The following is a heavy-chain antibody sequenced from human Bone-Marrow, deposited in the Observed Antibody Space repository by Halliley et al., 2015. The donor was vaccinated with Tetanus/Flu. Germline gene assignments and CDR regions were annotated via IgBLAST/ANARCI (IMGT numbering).Heavy chain of an antibody. CDR3: VRPDYVDYLGYYYGMDV. CDR1: GGPIRTTSYY. Sequence: CSVSGGPIRTTSYYWGWIRQPPGKGLEWIGSIYYTGNTYYNPSLKSRVTISADTSKNQFFLKLNSVTAADTAVYYCVRPDYVDYLGYYYGMDVWGQGTTVTVSS. V-gene: IGHV4-39*01. CDR2: IYYTGNT. D-gene: IGHD3-16*01. J-gene: IGHJ6*02.